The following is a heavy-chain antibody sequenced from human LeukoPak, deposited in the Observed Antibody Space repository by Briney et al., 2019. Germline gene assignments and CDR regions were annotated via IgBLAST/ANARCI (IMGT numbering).Heavy chain of an antibody. CDR2: IYVDGRTT. CDR1: GFTFSNYW. Sequence: GGSLRLSCVASGFTFSNYWMHWVRQPPGKGLVWVSRIYVDGRTTNYADSVKGRSTISRDNAKNTVYLEMNSLSVEDTATYYCIRDFRSADLWGQGTLVTVTS. V-gene: IGHV3-74*01. CDR3: IRDFRSADL. J-gene: IGHJ5*02.